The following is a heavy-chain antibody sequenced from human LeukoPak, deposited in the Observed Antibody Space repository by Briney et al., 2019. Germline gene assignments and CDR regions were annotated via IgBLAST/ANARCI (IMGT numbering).Heavy chain of an antibody. CDR2: IKSDGST. CDR1: GFNFSSYW. J-gene: IGHJ1*01. V-gene: IGHV3-74*01. Sequence: PGGSLRLSCAASGFNFSSYWMHWVRQAPGKGLVWVSRIKSDGSTNYADSVKGRFTISRDNAKNTLSLQMNSLRAEDTGVYYCARAPSEIGGYYPEYFRHWGKGTLVTVSS. CDR3: ARAPSEIGGYYPEYFRH. D-gene: IGHD3-22*01.